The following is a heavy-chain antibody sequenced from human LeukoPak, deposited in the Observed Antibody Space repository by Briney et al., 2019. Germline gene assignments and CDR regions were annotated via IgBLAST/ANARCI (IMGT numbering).Heavy chain of an antibody. D-gene: IGHD6-13*01. V-gene: IGHV3-21*01. CDR2: ISSSSSYI. CDR1: GFTFSSYS. CDR3: ARDLGIAAAGTAHYYGMDV. J-gene: IGHJ6*02. Sequence: PGGSLRLSCAASGFTFSSYSMNWFRQAPGKGLEWVSSISSSSSYIYYADSVKGRFTISRDNAKNSLYLQMNSLRAEDTAVYYCARDLGIAAAGTAHYYGMDVWGQGTTVTVSS.